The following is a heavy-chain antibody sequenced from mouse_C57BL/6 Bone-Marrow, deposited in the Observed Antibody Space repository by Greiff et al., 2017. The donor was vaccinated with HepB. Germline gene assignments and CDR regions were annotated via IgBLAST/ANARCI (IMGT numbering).Heavy chain of an antibody. CDR1: GYTFTSYG. CDR2: IYPRSGNT. CDR3: AEGLRPDY. J-gene: IGHJ2*01. D-gene: IGHD1-2*01. Sequence: LVESGAELARPGASVKLSCKASGYTFTSYGISWVKQRTGQGLEWIGEIYPRSGNTYYNEKFKGKATLTADKSSSTAYMELRSLTSEDSAVYFCAEGLRPDYWGQGTTLTVSS. V-gene: IGHV1-81*01.